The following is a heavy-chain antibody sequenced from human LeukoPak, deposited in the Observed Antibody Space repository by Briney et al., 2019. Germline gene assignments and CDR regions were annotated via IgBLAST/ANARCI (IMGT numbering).Heavy chain of an antibody. J-gene: IGHJ3*02. CDR1: GFTFSSYA. Sequence: GGSLRLSCAASGFTFSSYAMHWVRQAPGKGLEWVSYISSSSSTIYYADSVKGRFTISRDNAKNSLYLQMNSLRAEDTAVYYCARVKYDFWSGYLDAFDIWGQGTMVTVSS. D-gene: IGHD3-3*01. CDR3: ARVKYDFWSGYLDAFDI. CDR2: ISSSSSTI. V-gene: IGHV3-48*01.